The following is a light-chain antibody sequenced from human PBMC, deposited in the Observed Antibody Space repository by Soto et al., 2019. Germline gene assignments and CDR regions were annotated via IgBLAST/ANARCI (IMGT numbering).Light chain of an antibody. V-gene: IGLV2-8*01. CDR2: DVS. J-gene: IGLJ2*01. CDR1: SSDVGGYNY. CDR3: SSYAASNNLGV. Sequence: QSALTQPPSASGSPGQSVTISCIGTSSDVGGYNYVSWYQQHPGKAPKLMIYDVSKRPSGVSDRFSGSKSGNTASLTVSGLQAEDEADYYCSSYAASNNLGVFGGGTKLTVL.